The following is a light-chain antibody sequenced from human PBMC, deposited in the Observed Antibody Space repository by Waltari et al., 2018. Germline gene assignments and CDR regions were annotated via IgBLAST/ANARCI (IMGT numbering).Light chain of an antibody. Sequence: QSALSQPASVSASFGQSITISCTGTSSDVGYSDSVSWYQHDPGKAPKFIIYDVSKRPSGVPNRFSGSKYGKRASLTISGLQPDDEAVYYCCAFAVGDTYVFGSGTNVTV. V-gene: IGLV2-23*02. CDR1: SSDVGYSDS. CDR3: CAFAVGDTYV. J-gene: IGLJ1*01. CDR2: DVS.